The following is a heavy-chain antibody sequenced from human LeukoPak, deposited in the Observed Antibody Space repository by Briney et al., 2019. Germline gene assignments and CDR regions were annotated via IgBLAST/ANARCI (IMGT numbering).Heavy chain of an antibody. CDR1: GGSISSSDYY. D-gene: IGHD2-21*02. J-gene: IGHJ5*02. CDR2: IYYSGRT. CDR3: AREVTTWSDP. V-gene: IGHV4-39*02. Sequence: SETRSLTCTVSGGSISSSDYYWGWIRQPPGKGLEWIGSIYYSGRTYYNPSLKSRVTISVDTSKNQCSLKLSSVTAADTAVYYCAREVTTWSDPWGQGTLVTVSS.